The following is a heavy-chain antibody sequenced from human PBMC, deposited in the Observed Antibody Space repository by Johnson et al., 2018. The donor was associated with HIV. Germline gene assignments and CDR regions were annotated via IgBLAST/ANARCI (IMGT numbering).Heavy chain of an antibody. D-gene: IGHD7-27*01. V-gene: IGHV3-23*04. J-gene: IGHJ3*02. Sequence: VQLVESGGGLVQPGGSLRLSCAASGFTFSSYAMSWVRQAPGKGLEWVSAISGSGGSTYYADSVKGRFTISRDNSKNTLYLQMNSLRAEDTAVYYCARDPSSQYSRLTGDFGSFDMWGQGTMVIVAS. CDR2: ISGSGGST. CDR3: ARDPSSQYSRLTGDFGSFDM. CDR1: GFTFSSYA.